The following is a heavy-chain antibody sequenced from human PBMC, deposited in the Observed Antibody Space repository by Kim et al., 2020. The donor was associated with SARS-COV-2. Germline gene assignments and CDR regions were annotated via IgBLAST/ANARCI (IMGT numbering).Heavy chain of an antibody. CDR1: GCSISSYY. V-gene: IGHV4-59*13. J-gene: IGHJ4*02. CDR2: IYYSGST. Sequence: SETLSLTCAVSGCSISSYYWSWIRQPPGKGLEWVGYIYYSGSTNYNPSLKSRVTISLDTSKNQFSLKLSSVTAAETAVFYCSRGFDYVGQGTLVTVSS. CDR3: SRGFDY.